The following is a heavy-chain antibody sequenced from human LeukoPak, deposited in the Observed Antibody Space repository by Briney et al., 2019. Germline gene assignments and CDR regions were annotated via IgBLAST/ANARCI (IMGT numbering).Heavy chain of an antibody. CDR1: GFTFSTYW. Sequence: GGSLRLSCAASGFTFSTYWMHWVRQAPGKGPVWVSRINSDGSSTNYADSVKGRFTISRDNAKNSLYLQMNSLRVEDTAVYYCGRDRGYSSDLRVGYYFDCWGPGTLVTVSS. CDR3: GRDRGYSSDLRVGYYFDC. CDR2: INSDGSST. J-gene: IGHJ4*02. V-gene: IGHV3-74*01. D-gene: IGHD5-18*01.